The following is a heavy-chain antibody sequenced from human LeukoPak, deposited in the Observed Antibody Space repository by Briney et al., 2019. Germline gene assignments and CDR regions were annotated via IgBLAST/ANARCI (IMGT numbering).Heavy chain of an antibody. CDR2: INHSGST. J-gene: IGHJ4*02. Sequence: PSETLSLTCAVYGGSFSGYYWSWIRQPPGKGLEWIGEINHSGSTNYNPSLKSRVTISVDTSKNQFSLKLSSVTAADTAVYYCARSRAVDYWGQGTLVTVSP. D-gene: IGHD6-19*01. V-gene: IGHV4-34*01. CDR3: ARSRAVDY. CDR1: GGSFSGYY.